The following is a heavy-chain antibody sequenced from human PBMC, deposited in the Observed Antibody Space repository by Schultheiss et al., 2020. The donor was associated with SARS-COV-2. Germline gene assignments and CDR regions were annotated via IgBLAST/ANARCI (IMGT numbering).Heavy chain of an antibody. Sequence: SQTLSLTCAVYGGSFSGYYWSWIRQPPGKGLEWIGEINHSGSTNYNPSLKSRVTISLDTSKNQFSLKVDSVTAADTAVYYCARFYDSSGWRRRTFDVWGQGTMVTVSS. D-gene: IGHD3-22*01. CDR2: INHSGST. J-gene: IGHJ3*01. CDR1: GGSFSGYY. CDR3: ARFYDSSGWRRRTFDV. V-gene: IGHV4-34*01.